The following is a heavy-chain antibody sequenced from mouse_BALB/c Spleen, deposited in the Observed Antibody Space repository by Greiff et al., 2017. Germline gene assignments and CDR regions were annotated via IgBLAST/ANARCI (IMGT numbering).Heavy chain of an antibody. CDR1: GFTFSSYT. J-gene: IGHJ3*01. CDR3: ARSYSLSMITTRSWFAY. Sequence: DVKLVESGGGLVKPGGSLKLSCAASGFTFSSYTMSWVRQTPEKRLEWVATISSGGGNTYYPDSVKGRFTISRDNAKNNLYLQMSSLRSEDTALYYCARSYSLSMITTRSWFAYWGQGTLVTVSA. D-gene: IGHD2-4*01. V-gene: IGHV5-9*03. CDR2: ISSGGGNT.